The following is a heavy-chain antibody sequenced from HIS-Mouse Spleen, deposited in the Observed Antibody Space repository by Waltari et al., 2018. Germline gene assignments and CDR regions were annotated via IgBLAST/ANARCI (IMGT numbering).Heavy chain of an antibody. J-gene: IGHJ2*01. CDR1: GCPISSSSYY. CDR3: AREIPYSSSWYDWYFDL. CDR2: IYYSGST. D-gene: IGHD6-13*01. V-gene: IGHV4-39*07. Sequence: QLQLQESGPGLLKPSETLSLTCTVPGCPISSSSYYWGWIRQPPEKGLEWIGSIYYSGSTYYNPSLKSRVTISVDTSKNQFSLKLSSVTAADTAVYYCAREIPYSSSWYDWYFDLWGRGTLVTVSS.